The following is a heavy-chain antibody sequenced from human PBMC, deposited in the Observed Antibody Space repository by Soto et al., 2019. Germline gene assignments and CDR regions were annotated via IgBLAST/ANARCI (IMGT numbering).Heavy chain of an antibody. D-gene: IGHD2-21*02. Sequence: ASVKVSCKASGYTFTSYDINWVRQATGQGLEWMGWMNPNSGKTGYAQKFQGRVTMTRSTSIRTAYMELSSLRSEDTAVYYCARGWAYCGGDSPIRYYGMDVWGQGTTVTVSS. CDR1: GYTFTSYD. V-gene: IGHV1-8*01. J-gene: IGHJ6*02. CDR2: MNPNSGKT. CDR3: ARGWAYCGGDSPIRYYGMDV.